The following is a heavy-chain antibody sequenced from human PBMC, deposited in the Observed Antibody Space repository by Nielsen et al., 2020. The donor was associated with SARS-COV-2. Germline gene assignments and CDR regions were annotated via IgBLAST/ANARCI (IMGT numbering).Heavy chain of an antibody. D-gene: IGHD1-1*01. Sequence: SVKVSCKASGYTFTYRYLHWVRQAPRQALEWMGWITPFNGNTNYAQKFQDRVTITRDRSMSTAYMELSSLRSEDTAMYYCARRNDDGAFDIWGQGTMVTASS. CDR3: ARRNDDGAFDI. V-gene: IGHV1-45*03. CDR2: ITPFNGNT. CDR1: GYTFTYRY. J-gene: IGHJ3*02.